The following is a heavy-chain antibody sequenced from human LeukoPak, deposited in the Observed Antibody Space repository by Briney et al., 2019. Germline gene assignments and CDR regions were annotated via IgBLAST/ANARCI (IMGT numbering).Heavy chain of an antibody. CDR2: IYHSGST. V-gene: IGHV4-38-2*02. CDR1: GYSISSGYS. J-gene: IGHJ4*02. CDR3: ARLWSTDCSGGSCPHQPNY. Sequence: SGTLSLTCTVSGYSISSGYSWGWIRQPPGKGLEWIGNIYHSGSTYYNPSLKSRVSISVHTSKNQFSLKLSSVIAADTAVYYCARLWSTDCSGGSCPHQPNYWGQGTLVTVSS. D-gene: IGHD2-15*01.